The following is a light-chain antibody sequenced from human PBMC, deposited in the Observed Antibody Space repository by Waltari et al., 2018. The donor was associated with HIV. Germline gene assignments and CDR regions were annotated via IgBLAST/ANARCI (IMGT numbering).Light chain of an antibody. CDR2: RDD. CDR1: NSNIGSNS. V-gene: IGLV1-47*01. J-gene: IGLJ3*02. CDR3: AVGDDSLRGGV. Sequence: QSVVTQPPSASGTPGQRVVISCSGSNSNIGSNSVNWYPQVPGAAPKSLIHRDDQRVSGGPDRVSGVKSATAAALAISDLRAEDEADQYCAVGDDSLRGGVFGGGTKLTVL.